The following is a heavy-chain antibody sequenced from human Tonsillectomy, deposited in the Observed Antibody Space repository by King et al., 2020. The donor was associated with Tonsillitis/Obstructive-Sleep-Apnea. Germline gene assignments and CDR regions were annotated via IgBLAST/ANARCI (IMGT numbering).Heavy chain of an antibody. CDR2: IFSNDEK. Sequence: TLKESGPVLVKPTETLTLTCTVSGFSLSNARMGVSWIRQPPGKALEWLAHIFSNDEKSYSTSLKSRLTISKDTSKSQVVLTMTNMDPVDTATYYCARLGYRGGVDSSGPHFDYWGQGTLVTVSS. CDR3: ARLGYRGGVDSSGPHFDY. J-gene: IGHJ4*02. D-gene: IGHD3-22*01. V-gene: IGHV2-26*01. CDR1: GFSLSNARMG.